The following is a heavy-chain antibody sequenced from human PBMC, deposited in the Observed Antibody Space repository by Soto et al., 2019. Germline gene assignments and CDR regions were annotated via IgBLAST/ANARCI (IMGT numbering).Heavy chain of an antibody. CDR3: AGDGGTYLTWYLDY. CDR2: LSYSEST. D-gene: IGHD3-10*01. V-gene: IGHV4-59*01. CDR1: GDSISGYS. J-gene: IGHJ4*02. Sequence: PSETLSLTCTVSGDSISGYSWSWIRQPPGKGLEWIGYLSYSESTTSTPSLKSRVTISVDTSKTQFSLELSPVTAADTSVHFFAGDGGTYLTWYLDYGGQGALEAVSS.